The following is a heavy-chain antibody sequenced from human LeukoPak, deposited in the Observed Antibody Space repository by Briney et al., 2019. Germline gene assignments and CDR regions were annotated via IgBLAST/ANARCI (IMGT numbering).Heavy chain of an antibody. Sequence: GGSLRLSCAASGFTFSSYGMHWVRQAPGKGLEWVAVISYDGSKKYYADSMKGRFTISRDNSKNTLYLQMNSLRAEDTAVYYCAKGSWWYYWGQGTLVTVSS. D-gene: IGHD2-8*02. J-gene: IGHJ4*02. CDR2: ISYDGSKK. CDR1: GFTFSSYG. V-gene: IGHV3-30*18. CDR3: AKGSWWYY.